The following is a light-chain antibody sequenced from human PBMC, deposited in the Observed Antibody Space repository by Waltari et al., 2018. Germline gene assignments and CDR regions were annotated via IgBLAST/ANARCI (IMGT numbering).Light chain of an antibody. CDR2: GAS. CDR1: QSIGSH. V-gene: IGKV3-15*01. J-gene: IGKJ1*01. CDR3: QQYHNWPRGM. Sequence: EIVMTQSPVTLSVSPGERVTRSCRASQSIGSHVAWYQQKPGQPPRLLIYGASTRASGIPARFSGSGSETDFTLTISSLQSEDSALYYCQQYHNWPRGMFGQGTKVEFK.